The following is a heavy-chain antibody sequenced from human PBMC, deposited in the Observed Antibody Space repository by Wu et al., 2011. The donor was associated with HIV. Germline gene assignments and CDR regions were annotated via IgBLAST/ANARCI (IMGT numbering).Heavy chain of an antibody. CDR1: AYTFTSYG. V-gene: IGHV1-18*04. D-gene: IGHD5-18*01. Sequence: QVQLVQSGAEVKKPGASVKVSCKASAYTFTSYGVNWVRQAPGQGLEWMGWISGYNGNTNYAQKFQGRVTMTTDTSTNTAYMEVRSLRPDDTAVYYCARGSIGLWSPYYFDYWGQGTPVTVSS. CDR2: ISGYNGNT. J-gene: IGHJ4*02. CDR3: ARGSIGLWSPYYFDY.